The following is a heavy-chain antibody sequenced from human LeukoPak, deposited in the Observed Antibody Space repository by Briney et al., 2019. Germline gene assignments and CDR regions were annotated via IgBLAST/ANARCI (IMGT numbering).Heavy chain of an antibody. D-gene: IGHD6-13*01. Sequence: GGSLRLSCAASGFTFSGSAMHWVRQAPGKGLEYVSAISSNGGSTYYANSVKGRFTISRDNSKNTLYLQMGSLRAEDMAVYYCARDGSIAAAGRFNYYYYMDVWGKGTTVTVSS. CDR3: ARDGSIAAAGRFNYYYYMDV. CDR1: GFTFSGSA. V-gene: IGHV3-64*01. J-gene: IGHJ6*03. CDR2: ISSNGGST.